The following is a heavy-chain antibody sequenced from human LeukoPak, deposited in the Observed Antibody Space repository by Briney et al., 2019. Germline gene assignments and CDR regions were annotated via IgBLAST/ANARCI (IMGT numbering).Heavy chain of an antibody. CDR2: IKQDGSEK. D-gene: IGHD5-18*01. V-gene: IGHV3-7*01. J-gene: IGHJ4*02. CDR1: GFTFSSYW. CDR3: ARDYSYGQTYYFDY. Sequence: GGSLRLSCAASGFTFSSYWMSWVRQAPGKGLEWVANIKQDGSEKYYVDSVKGRFTISRDNAKNSLYLQMNSLRAEDTAVYYCARDYSYGQTYYFDYWGQGTLVTVSS.